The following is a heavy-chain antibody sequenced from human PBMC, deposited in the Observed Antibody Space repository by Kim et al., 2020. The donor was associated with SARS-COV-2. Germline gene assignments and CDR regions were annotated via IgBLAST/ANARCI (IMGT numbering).Heavy chain of an antibody. V-gene: IGHV5-51*01. J-gene: IGHJ6*02. CDR1: GYNFTSYW. CDR2: IYPGDSDT. Sequence: GESLKISCKGSGYNFTSYWIGWVRQMPGKGLEWMGIIYPGDSDTRYSPSFQGQVTISADKSISTAYLQWSSLKASDTAMYYCARRRYYDSSGYYQTNYYYGMDVWGQGTTVTVSS. CDR3: ARRRYYDSSGYYQTNYYYGMDV. D-gene: IGHD3-22*01.